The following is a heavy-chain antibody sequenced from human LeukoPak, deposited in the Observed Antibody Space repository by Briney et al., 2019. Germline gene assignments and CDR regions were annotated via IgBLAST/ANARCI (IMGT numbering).Heavy chain of an antibody. CDR2: TYYRSKWFS. CDR1: GDSVSSNSAA. CDR3: ARGPGYFRH. Sequence: SQTLSLTCAISGDSVSSNSAACNWIRQSPSRGLEWLGRTYYRSKWFSEYAVSVKGRITINPDTSKNQFSLQLNSVTPEDTAVYYCARGPGYFRHWGQGTLVTVSS. V-gene: IGHV6-1*01. J-gene: IGHJ1*01. D-gene: IGHD3-10*01.